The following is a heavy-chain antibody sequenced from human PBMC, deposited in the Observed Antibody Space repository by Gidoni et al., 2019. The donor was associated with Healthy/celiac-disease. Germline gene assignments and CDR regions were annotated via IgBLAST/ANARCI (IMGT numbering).Heavy chain of an antibody. V-gene: IGHV1-46*01. CDR1: GYPFTSYS. CDR2: INPSGGST. Sequence: QVQLVQSGAEVKKPGASVKVSCKASGYPFTSYSMHWVRQAPGQGLEWMGIINPSGGSTSYAQKFQGRVTMTRDTSTSTVYMELSSLRSEDTAVYYCARGSGSSWTSWGYYYGMDVWGQGTTVTVSS. CDR3: ARGSGSSWTSWGYYYGMDV. D-gene: IGHD6-13*01. J-gene: IGHJ6*02.